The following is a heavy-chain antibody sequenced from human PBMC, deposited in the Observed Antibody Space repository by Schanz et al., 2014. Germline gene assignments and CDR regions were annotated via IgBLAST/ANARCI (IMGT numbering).Heavy chain of an antibody. CDR1: GFSFSSYS. CDR3: ARDSNWLFDY. D-gene: IGHD1-1*01. V-gene: IGHV3-48*01. Sequence: VQLVESGGGLVQPGESLRLSCAVSGFSFSSYSMSWVRQAPGKGLEWIAYISSGGTTIYYADSVKGRFTISRDNAKSSLYLQLNSLRPEDTAVYYCARDSNWLFDYWGQGTLVTVTS. J-gene: IGHJ4*02. CDR2: ISSGGTTI.